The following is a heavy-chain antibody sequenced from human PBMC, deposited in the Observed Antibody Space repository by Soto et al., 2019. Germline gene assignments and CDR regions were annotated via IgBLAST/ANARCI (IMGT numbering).Heavy chain of an antibody. Sequence: PSETLSLTCTVSGDSISSSSYYWDWIRQPPGKGLEWIGSIYYSGSTNYNPSLKSRVTISVDTSKNQFSLKLSSVTAADTAVYYCARRSTYDFWSGYYGMDVWGQGTTVTVSS. CDR1: GDSISSSSYY. CDR2: IYYSGST. V-gene: IGHV4-39*01. D-gene: IGHD3-3*01. CDR3: ARRSTYDFWSGYYGMDV. J-gene: IGHJ6*02.